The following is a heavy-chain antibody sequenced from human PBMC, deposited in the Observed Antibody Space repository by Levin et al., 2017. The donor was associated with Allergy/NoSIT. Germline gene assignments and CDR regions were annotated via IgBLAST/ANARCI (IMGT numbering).Heavy chain of an antibody. CDR1: GGTFSSYT. CDR3: ARVVYCGGDCQGPFWP. Sequence: GASVKVSCKASGGTFSSYTISWVRQAPGQGLEWMGRIIPILGIANYAQKFQGRVTITADKSTSTAYMELSSLRSEDTAVYYCARVVYCGGDCQGPFWPWGQGTLVTVSS. CDR2: IIPILGIA. J-gene: IGHJ5*02. D-gene: IGHD2-21*02. V-gene: IGHV1-69*02.